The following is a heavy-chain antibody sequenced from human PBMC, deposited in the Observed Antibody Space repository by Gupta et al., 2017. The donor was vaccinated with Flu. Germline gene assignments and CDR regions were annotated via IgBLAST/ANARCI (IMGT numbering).Heavy chain of an antibody. CDR3: ATVTSGC. D-gene: IGHD4-17*01. CDR2: INPDGSST. CDR1: GFTFSSSY. V-gene: IGHV3-74*03. Sequence: EMQLVESGGDLVQPGGSLRLSCAASGFTFSSSYLQGVRQAPGKGLVWVSRINPDGSSTTYAESVKGRFTISRDNAKNTLYLQMNSLGDDDTAVYYCATVTSGCWGQGTLATVSS. J-gene: IGHJ4*02.